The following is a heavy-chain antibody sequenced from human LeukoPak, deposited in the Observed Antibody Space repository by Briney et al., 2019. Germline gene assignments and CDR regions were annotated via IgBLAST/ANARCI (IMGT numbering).Heavy chain of an antibody. CDR1: GFTFSSYA. J-gene: IGHJ4*02. CDR3: AKGDYVWGSYRYTPPY. V-gene: IGHV3-23*01. D-gene: IGHD3-16*02. CDR2: ISGSGGST. Sequence: GGSLRLSCAASGFTFSSYAMSWVRQAPGKGLEWVSAISGSGGSTYYADSVKGRFTTSRDNSKNTLYLQMNSLRAEDTAVYYCAKGDYVWGSYRYTPPYWGQGTLVTVSS.